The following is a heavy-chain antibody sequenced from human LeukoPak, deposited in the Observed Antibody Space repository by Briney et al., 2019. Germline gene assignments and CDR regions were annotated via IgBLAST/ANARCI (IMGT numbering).Heavy chain of an antibody. Sequence: PGGSLRLSCAASGFTFSSYSMNWVRQAPGKGLEWVSSISSSSSYIYYADSVKGRFTISRDNAKNSLYLQMNSLRAEDTALYYCARALYGSGNYDAFDIWGQGTMVTVSS. J-gene: IGHJ3*02. CDR2: ISSSSSYI. D-gene: IGHD3-10*01. CDR3: ARALYGSGNYDAFDI. CDR1: GFTFSSYS. V-gene: IGHV3-21*04.